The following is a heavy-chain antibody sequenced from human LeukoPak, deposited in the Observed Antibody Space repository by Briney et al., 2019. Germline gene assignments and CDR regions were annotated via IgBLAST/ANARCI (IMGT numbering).Heavy chain of an antibody. J-gene: IGHJ5*02. V-gene: IGHV4-59*01. D-gene: IGHD3-9*01. Sequence: SETLSLTCTVSGGSITSSYWSWIRQSPGKGLEWIGYIHYTGSTKYNPSLKSRVTMLIDTSKNQFSLKLSSVTAADTAVYYCARGRYSAGDNWFDPWGQGTLVTVSS. CDR2: IHYTGST. CDR3: ARGRYSAGDNWFDP. CDR1: GGSITSSY.